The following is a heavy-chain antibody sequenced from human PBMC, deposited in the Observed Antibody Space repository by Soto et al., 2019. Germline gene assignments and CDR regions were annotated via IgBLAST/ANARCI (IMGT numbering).Heavy chain of an antibody. CDR3: ARADPLYSGNYFDY. Sequence: VKLLRSGAEVKKPGASVKVTCKASGYTLTNYALPWVRQAPGQSREWMGWINIGNGKRTSSQRCQGRLTFTGDISASTDYMELSILTSEDTALYYCARADPLYSGNYFDYWGQGTLVTVSS. CDR2: INIGNGKR. CDR1: GYTLTNYA. J-gene: IGHJ4*02. D-gene: IGHD5-12*01. V-gene: IGHV1-3*04.